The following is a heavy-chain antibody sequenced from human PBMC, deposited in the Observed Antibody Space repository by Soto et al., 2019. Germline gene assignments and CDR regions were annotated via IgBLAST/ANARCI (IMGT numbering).Heavy chain of an antibody. J-gene: IGHJ3*02. CDR3: ARDRGYYYDSSGYPDPRHAFDI. CDR2: IYYSGST. D-gene: IGHD3-22*01. V-gene: IGHV4-30-4*01. Sequence: QVQLQESGPGLVKPSQTLSLTCTVSGGSISSGDYYWSWIRQPPGKGLEWIGYIYYSGSTYYNPSLKSRVTISVDTSKNQFSLKLSSVTAADTAVYYCARDRGYYYDSSGYPDPRHAFDIWGQGTMVTVSS. CDR1: GGSISSGDYY.